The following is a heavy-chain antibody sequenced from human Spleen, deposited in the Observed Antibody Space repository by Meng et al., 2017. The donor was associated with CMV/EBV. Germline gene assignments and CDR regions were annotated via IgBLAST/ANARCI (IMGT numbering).Heavy chain of an antibody. CDR2: ISGSGNSR. CDR3: TKVIACSGSNCYSYYYYGMDV. V-gene: IGHV3-23*01. J-gene: IGHJ6*02. Sequence: GESLKISCEASGFTFNNYALSWVRQTPGRGLQWVSVISGSGNSRYYADSGKGRFTISRDNSKNTLYLQMNSLRAEDTAVYYCTKVIACSGSNCYSYYYYGMDVWGQGTTVTVSS. D-gene: IGHD2-2*01. CDR1: GFTFNNYA.